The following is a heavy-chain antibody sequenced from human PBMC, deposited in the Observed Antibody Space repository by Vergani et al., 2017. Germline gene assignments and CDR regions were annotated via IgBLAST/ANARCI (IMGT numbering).Heavy chain of an antibody. D-gene: IGHD2-2*01. J-gene: IGHJ5*02. CDR1: GGSVSSGSYY. CDR2: IYYSGST. V-gene: IGHV4-61*10. Sequence: QVQLQESGPGLVKPSETLSLTCTVSGGSVSSGSYYWSWIRQPAGKGLEWIGYIYYSGSTNYNPSLKSRVTISVDTSKNQFSLKLSSVTAADTAVYYCSRHTCSSTSCFNWFDPWGQGTLVTVSS. CDR3: SRHTCSSTSCFNWFDP.